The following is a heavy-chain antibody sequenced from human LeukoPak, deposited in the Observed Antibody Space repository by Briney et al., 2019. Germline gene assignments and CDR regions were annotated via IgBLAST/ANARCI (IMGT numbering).Heavy chain of an antibody. Sequence: GESLKISFKASGFSFTNYWIGWVREMPGKGLEWLVIIYPGDYDTRYSPSFQGQVTISADKSSSTAYLQWRSLKASDTAMYYCAGHSFDTVDAFDVWGQGTIVIVSA. J-gene: IGHJ3*01. V-gene: IGHV5-51*01. D-gene: IGHD2-2*02. CDR1: GFSFTNYW. CDR2: IYPGDYDT. CDR3: AGHSFDTVDAFDV.